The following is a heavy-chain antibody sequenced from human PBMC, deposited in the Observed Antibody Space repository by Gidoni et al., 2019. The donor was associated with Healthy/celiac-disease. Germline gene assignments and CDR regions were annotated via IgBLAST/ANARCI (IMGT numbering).Heavy chain of an antibody. D-gene: IGHD6-19*01. CDR1: GFTFSSYA. V-gene: IGHV3-30-3*01. CDR2: ISYDGSNK. J-gene: IGHJ6*02. CDR3: ARDSSGWSDYYYYGMDV. Sequence: QVQLVESGGGVVQPGRSLRLSCAAPGFTFSSYAMHWVRQAPGKGLGWVAVISYDGSNKYYADSVKGRFTISRDNSKNTLYLQMNSLRTEDTAVYYCARDSSGWSDYYYYGMDVWGQGTTVTVSS.